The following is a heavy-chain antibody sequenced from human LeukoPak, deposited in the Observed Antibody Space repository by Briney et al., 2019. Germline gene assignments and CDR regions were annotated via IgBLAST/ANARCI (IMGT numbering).Heavy chain of an antibody. Sequence: PSETLSLTCAVYGGSFSGYYWSWIRQPPGKGLEWIGEINHSGSTNYNPSLKSRVTISVDTSKNQFSLKLSSVTAADTAVYYCARHSVLWFRGGGDYWGQGTLVTVSS. V-gene: IGHV4-34*01. CDR3: ARHSVLWFRGGGDY. D-gene: IGHD3-10*01. CDR2: INHSGST. CDR1: GGSFSGYY. J-gene: IGHJ4*02.